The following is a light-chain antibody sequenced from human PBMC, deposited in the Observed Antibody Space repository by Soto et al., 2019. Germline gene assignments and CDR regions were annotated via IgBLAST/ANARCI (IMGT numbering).Light chain of an antibody. Sequence: EIVLTQSPGTLSLSPGERATLSCRASQSVSSSYLAWYQQKPGQAPRLLIYGASRRATGIADRFSGSGSGTDVTLTISRLEPEDFAVYYCQQYGSSWTFGQGTKVQIK. CDR2: GAS. V-gene: IGKV3-20*01. CDR1: QSVSSSY. CDR3: QQYGSSWT. J-gene: IGKJ1*01.